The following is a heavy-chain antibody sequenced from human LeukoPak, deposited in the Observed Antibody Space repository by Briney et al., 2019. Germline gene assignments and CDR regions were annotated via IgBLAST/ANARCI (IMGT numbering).Heavy chain of an antibody. CDR3: ARLGYSGSGNYFDY. J-gene: IGHJ4*02. D-gene: IGHD5-12*01. Sequence: ASVKVSCKASGYTFTGYYMHWVRQAPGQGLEWMGGIIPIFGTANYAQKFQGRVTITADESTSTAHMELSSLRSEDTAVYYCARLGYSGSGNYFDYWGQGTLVTVSS. CDR1: GYTFTGYY. V-gene: IGHV1-69*13. CDR2: IIPIFGTA.